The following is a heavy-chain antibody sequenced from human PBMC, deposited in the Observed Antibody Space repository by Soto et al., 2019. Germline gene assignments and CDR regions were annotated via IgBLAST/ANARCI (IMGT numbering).Heavy chain of an antibody. CDR3: ARASTTVTTLDY. D-gene: IGHD4-17*01. Sequence: SETLSLTWAVFGGSISSRGYSWSWIRKPPGKGLEWIGYIYHSGSTYYNPSLKSRVSISVDRSKIQFSLKLSSVTAADTAVYYCARASTTVTTLDYWGQGTLVTVSS. CDR1: GGSISSRGYS. V-gene: IGHV4-30-2*01. CDR2: IYHSGST. J-gene: IGHJ4*02.